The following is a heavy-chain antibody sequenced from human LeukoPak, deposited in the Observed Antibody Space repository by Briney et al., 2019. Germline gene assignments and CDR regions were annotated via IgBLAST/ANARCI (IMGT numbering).Heavy chain of an antibody. Sequence: PGGSLRLSCAASGFTFSNYAMGWVHQAPGKGLEWVSAISGSGGSTYYADSVKGRFTISRDNSKNTLYLQMNSLRAEDTAVYYRASLPHPTYYFDYWGQGTLVTVSS. V-gene: IGHV3-23*01. J-gene: IGHJ4*02. CDR2: ISGSGGST. D-gene: IGHD1-1*01. CDR3: ASLPHPTYYFDY. CDR1: GFTFSNYA.